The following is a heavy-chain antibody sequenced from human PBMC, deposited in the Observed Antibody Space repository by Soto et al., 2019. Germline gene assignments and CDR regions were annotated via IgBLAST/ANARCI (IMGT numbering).Heavy chain of an antibody. CDR3: ARARSSGAFEI. D-gene: IGHD1-26*01. CDR2: MNPNRGNT. J-gene: IGHJ3*02. CDR1: GYTFTSYD. Sequence: QVQLVQSGAEVKKPGASVKVSCKTSGYTFTSYDINWVRQATGQGLEWMGWMNPNRGNTAYAQKSQXXVTMTRNTSISTAYMELSSLSSEDTAVYYCARARSSGAFEIWGQGTMVTVSS. V-gene: IGHV1-8*01.